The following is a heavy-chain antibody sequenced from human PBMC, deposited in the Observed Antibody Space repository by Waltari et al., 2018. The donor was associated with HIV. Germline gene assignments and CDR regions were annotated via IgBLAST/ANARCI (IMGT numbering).Heavy chain of an antibody. CDR1: GYTFTSYA. CDR2: MNTNSDNT. CDR3: ARHKSGYNDN. V-gene: IGHV1-8*01. J-gene: IGHJ4*02. D-gene: IGHD3-3*01. Sequence: QVQLVQSGAEAKNPGASVKVPCKASGYTFTSYAVNWVRQATGQGLEWMGWMNTNSDNTVYAQKFQCRVTMTMNTSISTAYMELSSLRSEDTAVYYCARHKSGYNDNWGQGTLVTVSS.